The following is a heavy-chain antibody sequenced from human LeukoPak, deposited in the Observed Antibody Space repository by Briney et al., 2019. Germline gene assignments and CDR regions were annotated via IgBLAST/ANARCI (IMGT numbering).Heavy chain of an antibody. CDR3: ARHSTYYDFWSGYYTSGITWFDP. CDR2: IYYSGST. CDR1: GGSISSYY. D-gene: IGHD3-3*01. Sequence: SETLSLTCTVSGGSISSYYWSWIRQPPGKGLEGIGYIYYSGSTNYNPSLKSRVTISVDTSENQFSLKLSSVTAADTAVYYCARHSTYYDFWSGYYTSGITWFDPWGQGTLVTVSS. J-gene: IGHJ5*02. V-gene: IGHV4-59*08.